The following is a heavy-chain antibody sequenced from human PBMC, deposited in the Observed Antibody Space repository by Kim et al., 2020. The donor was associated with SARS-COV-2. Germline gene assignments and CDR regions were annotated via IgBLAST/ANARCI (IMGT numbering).Heavy chain of an antibody. J-gene: IGHJ4*02. CDR3: AKDFSREKWGGATLDY. D-gene: IGHD1-26*01. CDR2: IWYDGSNK. V-gene: IGHV3-33*06. CDR1: GFTFSSYG. Sequence: GGSLRLSCAASGFTFSSYGMHWVRQAPGKGLEWVAVIWYDGSNKYYADSVKGRFTISRDNSKNTLYLQMNSLRAEDTAVYYCAKDFSREKWGGATLDYWGQGTLVTVSS.